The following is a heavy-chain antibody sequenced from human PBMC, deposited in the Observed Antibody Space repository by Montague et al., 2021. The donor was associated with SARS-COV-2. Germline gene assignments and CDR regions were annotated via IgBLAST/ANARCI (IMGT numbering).Heavy chain of an antibody. V-gene: IGHV4-4*02. D-gene: IGHD3-16*01. CDR3: ARGGTYHYGMDV. CDR1: DGPISSPNW. Sequence: SETLSLTCAVSDGPISSPNWWSWVRQPPGKGLEWIGEIYYTGNTNYNPSLKSRVTIFIDKSKNHFSLQLSSVTAADTAVYYCARGGTYHYGMDVWGQGTTVAVSS. CDR2: IYYTGNT. J-gene: IGHJ6*02.